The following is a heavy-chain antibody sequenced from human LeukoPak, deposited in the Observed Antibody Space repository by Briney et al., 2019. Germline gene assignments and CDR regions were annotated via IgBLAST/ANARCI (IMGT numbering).Heavy chain of an antibody. D-gene: IGHD2-2*01. J-gene: IGHJ4*02. CDR2: IYHSGST. Sequence: PSETLSLTCTVSGGSISSGGYYWSWIRQPPGKGLEWIGYIYHSGSTYYNPSLKSRVTISVDRSKNQFSLKLSSVTAADTAVYYCARFSRGGPAAHDYWGQGTLVTVSS. V-gene: IGHV4-30-2*01. CDR3: ARFSRGGPAAHDY. CDR1: GGSISSGGYY.